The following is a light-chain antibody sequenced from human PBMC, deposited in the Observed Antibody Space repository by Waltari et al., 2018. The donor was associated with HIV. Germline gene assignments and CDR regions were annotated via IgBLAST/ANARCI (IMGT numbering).Light chain of an antibody. CDR2: DAT. J-gene: IGLJ2*01. Sequence: QSALTQPASVSGSPGQSITISCPGISSDVGGYSYVSWYQQHPGKAPKLMIFDATNRPSGVSNRFSGSKSGDTASLTISLLQAEDEAVYFCSPYTRSSVFFGGGTRLTVL. V-gene: IGLV2-14*03. CDR1: SSDVGGYSY. CDR3: SPYTRSSVF.